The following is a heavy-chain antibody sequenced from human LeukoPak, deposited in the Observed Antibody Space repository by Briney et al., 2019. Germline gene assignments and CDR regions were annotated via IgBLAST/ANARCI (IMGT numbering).Heavy chain of an antibody. V-gene: IGHV3-7*01. CDR3: AKDFGNCINGVCYGTPFDY. Sequence: QPGGSLRLSCGASGFTFISYWMSWVRQAPGRGLEWVANIKQDGSEKDYVDSVKGRFTISRDNAKNSLYLQMTNLRAEDTAIYYCAKDFGNCINGVCYGTPFDYWGQGTLVTVSS. J-gene: IGHJ4*02. D-gene: IGHD2-8*01. CDR2: IKQDGSEK. CDR1: GFTFISYW.